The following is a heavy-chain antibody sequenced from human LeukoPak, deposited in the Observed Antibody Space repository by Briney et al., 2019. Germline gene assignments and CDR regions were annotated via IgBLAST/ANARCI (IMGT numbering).Heavy chain of an antibody. CDR3: ARPPLYDSSGWNAFDI. J-gene: IGHJ3*02. Sequence: SETLSLTCTVSGGSISSGGYYWSWIRQPPGKGLEWIGEINHSGSTNYNPSLKSRVTISVDTSKNQFSLKLSSVTAADTAVYYCARPPLYDSSGWNAFDIWGQGTMVTVSS. D-gene: IGHD3-22*01. CDR2: INHSGST. V-gene: IGHV4-39*07. CDR1: GGSISSGGYY.